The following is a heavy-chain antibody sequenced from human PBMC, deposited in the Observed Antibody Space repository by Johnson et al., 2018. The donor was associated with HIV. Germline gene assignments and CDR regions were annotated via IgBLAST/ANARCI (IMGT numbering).Heavy chain of an antibody. J-gene: IGHJ3*02. D-gene: IGHD3-16*01. Sequence: VQLVESGGGVVQPGRSLRLSCAASGFTFSSYGMHWVRQAPGKGLEWVAFIRYDGSNKYYADSVKGRFTISRDNSKNTLYLQMNSLRADDTAVYYCARGGSDVFDIWGRGTMVTVSS. CDR2: IRYDGSNK. CDR1: GFTFSSYG. CDR3: ARGGSDVFDI. V-gene: IGHV3-33*08.